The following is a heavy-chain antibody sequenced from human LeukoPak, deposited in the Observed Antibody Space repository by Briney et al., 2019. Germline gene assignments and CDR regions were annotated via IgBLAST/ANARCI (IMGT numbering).Heavy chain of an antibody. CDR1: GFTFSSYW. D-gene: IGHD6-6*01. CDR2: IKQDGSEK. J-gene: IGHJ4*02. V-gene: IGHV3-7*01. Sequence: PGGSLRLSCAASGFTFSSYWMSWVRQAPGKGLEWVANIKQDGSEKYYVDSVKGRFTISRDNAKNSLYLQMNSLRAEDTAVYYCARERHRSSSYYFDYWGQGTLVTVSS. CDR3: ARERHRSSSYYFDY.